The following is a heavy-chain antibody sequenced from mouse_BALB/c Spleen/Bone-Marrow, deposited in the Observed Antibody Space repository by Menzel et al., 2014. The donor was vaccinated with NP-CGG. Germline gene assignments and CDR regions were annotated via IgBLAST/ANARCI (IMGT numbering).Heavy chain of an antibody. J-gene: IGHJ1*01. D-gene: IGHD1-1*01. CDR3: ARRYGSLWYFDV. CDR2: INPSSGYT. CDR1: GYTFTDYW. Sequence: QVQLQQSGAELAKPGASVKMSCKASGYTFTDYWMHWVKQRPGQGLEWIGYINPSSGYTGYNQKFKDKATLTADKSSSTAYMQLNILTSEDSAVYYCARRYGSLWYFDVWGAGTTVTVSS. V-gene: IGHV1-7*01.